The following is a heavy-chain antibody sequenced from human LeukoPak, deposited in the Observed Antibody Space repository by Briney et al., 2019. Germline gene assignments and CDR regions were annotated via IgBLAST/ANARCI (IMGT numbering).Heavy chain of an antibody. Sequence: PGGSLRLSCAASGFTFSSYGMHWVCQAPGKGLEWVADIWFDGKNEHFADSVKGRFTISRDNSKNTMYLQINSLRAEDTAVYYCARDRHCANGVCHSPPGMDVWGQGTTVTVSS. CDR3: ARDRHCANGVCHSPPGMDV. V-gene: IGHV3-33*01. D-gene: IGHD2-8*01. CDR1: GFTFSSYG. CDR2: IWFDGKNE. J-gene: IGHJ6*02.